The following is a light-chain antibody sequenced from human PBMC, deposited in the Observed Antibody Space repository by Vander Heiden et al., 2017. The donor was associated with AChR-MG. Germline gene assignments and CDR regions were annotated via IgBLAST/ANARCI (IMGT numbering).Light chain of an antibody. V-gene: IGKV1-33*01. J-gene: IGKJ2*01. CDR3: QQYDNLPPYT. CDR1: QDISNY. Sequence: DIQMTQSPSSLSASVGDRVTMTCKASQDISNYLNWYQQKPGKAPKLLIYDASNLETGVPSRFSGSGSGTDFTFTISSLQPEDIETYYCQQYDNLPPYTFGQGTKLEIK. CDR2: DAS.